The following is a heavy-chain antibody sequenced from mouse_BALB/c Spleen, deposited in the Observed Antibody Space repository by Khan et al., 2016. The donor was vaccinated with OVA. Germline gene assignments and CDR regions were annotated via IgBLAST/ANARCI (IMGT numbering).Heavy chain of an antibody. CDR1: GFNIKDTY. CDR3: ATLYGNPFAD. J-gene: IGHJ3*01. V-gene: IGHV14-3*02. CDR2: IDPANGNT. D-gene: IGHD2-1*01. Sequence: VQLKQSGAELVEPGASVNLSCTASGFNIKDTYMHWVKQRPEQGLDWIGRIDPANGNTKYDPKFQDKATLTADTSSNTAYLQLSSLTSEDTAVYYCATLYGNPFADWGQGTLVSVSA.